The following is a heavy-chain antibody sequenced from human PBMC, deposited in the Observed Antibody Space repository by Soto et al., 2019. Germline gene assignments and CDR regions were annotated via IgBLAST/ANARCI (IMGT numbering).Heavy chain of an antibody. CDR1: GFTFSSHW. CDR3: ARDRPEILNPTDHPMFDY. J-gene: IGHJ4*02. Sequence: EVQLVESGGGLVQPGGSLRLSCAASGFTFSSHWMHWVRQVPGKGLVWVSRIKSDGSSTAYADSVKGRFTISRDNAKNTLYMTINSLRGEDSAVYYCARDRPEILNPTDHPMFDYWGQGTLVTVSS. V-gene: IGHV3-74*01. D-gene: IGHD6-6*01. CDR2: IKSDGSST.